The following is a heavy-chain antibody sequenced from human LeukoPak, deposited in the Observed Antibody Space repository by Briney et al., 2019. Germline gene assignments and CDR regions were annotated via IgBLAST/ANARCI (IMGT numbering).Heavy chain of an antibody. CDR1: GYTFTGYY. V-gene: IGHV1-2*04. D-gene: IGHD3-9*01. Sequence: ASVKVSCKASGYTFTGYYMHWVRQAPGQGLEWMGWINPNSGGTNYAQKFQGWVTMTRDTSISTAYMELSRLRSDDTAVYYCARGPQVLRYFDWLLPLDYWGQGTLVTVCS. CDR3: ARGPQVLRYFDWLLPLDY. CDR2: INPNSGGT. J-gene: IGHJ4*02.